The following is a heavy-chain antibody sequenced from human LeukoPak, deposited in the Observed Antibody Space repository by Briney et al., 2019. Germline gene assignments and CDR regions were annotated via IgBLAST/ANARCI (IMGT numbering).Heavy chain of an antibody. J-gene: IGHJ3*02. Sequence: GESLKISCKGSGYSFTSYWIGWVRHMPGKGLEWMGIIYPGDSDTRYSPSFQGQVTMSADKSISTAYLQWSSLEASDTAMYYCARSKYSDYGGAFDIWGQGTMVTASS. CDR1: GYSFTSYW. CDR2: IYPGDSDT. D-gene: IGHD5-12*01. CDR3: ARSKYSDYGGAFDI. V-gene: IGHV5-51*01.